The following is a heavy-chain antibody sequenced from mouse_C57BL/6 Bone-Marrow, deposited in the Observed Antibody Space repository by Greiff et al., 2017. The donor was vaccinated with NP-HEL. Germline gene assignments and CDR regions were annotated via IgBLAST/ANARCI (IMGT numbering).Heavy chain of an antibody. Sequence: QVQLQQPGAELVKPGASVKMSCKASGYTFTSYWITWVKQRPGQGLEWIGDIYPGSGSTNYNEKFKSKATLTVDTSSSTAYMQLSSLTSEDSAVYYCARWVTTRDWFAYWGQGTLVTVSA. CDR1: GYTFTSYW. J-gene: IGHJ3*01. D-gene: IGHD2-2*01. CDR2: IYPGSGST. V-gene: IGHV1-55*01. CDR3: ARWVTTRDWFAY.